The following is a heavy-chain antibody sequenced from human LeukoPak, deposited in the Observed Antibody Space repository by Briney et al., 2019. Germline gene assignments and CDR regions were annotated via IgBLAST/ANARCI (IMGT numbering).Heavy chain of an antibody. CDR2: ISGSGGST. Sequence: GGSLRLSCAASGFTFGSYAMSWVRQAPGKGLEWVSAISGSGGSTYYADSVKGRFTISRDNSKNTLYLQMNSLRAEDTAVYYCATFPTTVVTPDYFDYWGQGTLVTVSS. J-gene: IGHJ4*02. CDR3: ATFPTTVVTPDYFDY. D-gene: IGHD4-23*01. CDR1: GFTFGSYA. V-gene: IGHV3-23*01.